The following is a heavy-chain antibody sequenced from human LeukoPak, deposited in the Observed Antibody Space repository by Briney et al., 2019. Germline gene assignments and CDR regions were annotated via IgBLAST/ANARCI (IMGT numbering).Heavy chain of an antibody. Sequence: GGSLRPSCAASGFTFSSYAMSWVRQAPGKGLEWVSAISGSGGSTYYADSVKGQFTISRDNSKNTLYLQMNSLRAEDTAVYYCAKETYYYGSGSYQGPWGQGTLVTVSS. CDR3: AKETYYYGSGSYQGP. V-gene: IGHV3-23*01. CDR1: GFTFSSYA. D-gene: IGHD3-10*01. CDR2: ISGSGGST. J-gene: IGHJ5*02.